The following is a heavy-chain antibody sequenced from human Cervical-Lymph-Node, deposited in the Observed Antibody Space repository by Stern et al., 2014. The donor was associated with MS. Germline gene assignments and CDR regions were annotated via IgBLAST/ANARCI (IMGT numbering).Heavy chain of an antibody. CDR1: GFTFSSYD. CDR2: IGTDGDT. Sequence: EVQLVESGGGLVQPGGSLRLSCAASGFTFSSYDLHWVRQATGKGLEWVSAIGTDGDTYYPGSVKGRFTISRENAKNSLYLQMNSLRAGDTAVYYCARARRDYYDSSGYPYYFDYWGQGTLVTVSS. D-gene: IGHD3-22*01. J-gene: IGHJ4*02. CDR3: ARARRDYYDSSGYPYYFDY. V-gene: IGHV3-13*01.